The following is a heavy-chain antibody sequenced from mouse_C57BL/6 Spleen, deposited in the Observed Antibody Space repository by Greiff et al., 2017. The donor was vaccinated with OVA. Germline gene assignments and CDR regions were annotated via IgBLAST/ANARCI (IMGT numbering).Heavy chain of an antibody. Sequence: QVQLKESGAELVRPGASVKLSCKASGYTFTDYYINWVKQRPGQGLEWIARIYPGSGNTYYNEKFKGKATLTAEKSSSTAYMQLSSLTSEDSAVYCCARMDYDYDGYAMDYWGQGTSVTVSS. CDR1: GYTFTDYY. CDR2: IYPGSGNT. V-gene: IGHV1-76*01. CDR3: ARMDYDYDGYAMDY. D-gene: IGHD2-4*01. J-gene: IGHJ4*01.